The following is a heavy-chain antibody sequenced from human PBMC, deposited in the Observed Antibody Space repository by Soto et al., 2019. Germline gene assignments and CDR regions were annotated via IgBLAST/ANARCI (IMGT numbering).Heavy chain of an antibody. V-gene: IGHV3-30-3*01. D-gene: IGHD1-1*01. CDR3: AHQLQADFDY. CDR1: GFTFSSYA. J-gene: IGHJ4*02. Sequence: PGGSLRLSCAASGFTFSSYAMHWVRQAPGKGLEWVAVISYDGSNKYYADSVKGRFTISRDNSKNTLYLQMNSLRAEDTAVYYCAHQLQADFDYWGQGTLVTVSS. CDR2: ISYDGSNK.